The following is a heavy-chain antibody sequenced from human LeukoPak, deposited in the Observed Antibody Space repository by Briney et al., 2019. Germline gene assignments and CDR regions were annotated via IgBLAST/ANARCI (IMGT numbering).Heavy chain of an antibody. Sequence: SETLSLTCTVSGGPISNFYWSWIRQPPGKGLEWIGYIYYSGSTNYNPSLKSRVTISLDTSKNQFSLKLSSVTAADTAVYFCARETMGGSFGNWGQGTLVTVSS. CDR2: IYYSGST. CDR3: ARETMGGSFGN. D-gene: IGHD1-26*01. J-gene: IGHJ4*02. CDR1: GGPISNFY. V-gene: IGHV4-59*01.